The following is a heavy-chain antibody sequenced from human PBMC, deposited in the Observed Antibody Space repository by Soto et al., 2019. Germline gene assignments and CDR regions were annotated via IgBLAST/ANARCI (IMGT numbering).Heavy chain of an antibody. V-gene: IGHV1-18*01. CDR2: ISPYNGNT. CDR3: SREWDYYASRTYSNWFDP. CDR1: GYTFSSYG. J-gene: IGHJ5*02. D-gene: IGHD3-10*01. Sequence: QVQLVQSGAEVKKPGASVKVSCKASGYTFSSYGITWVRQAPGQGLEWMGWISPYNGNTNYAQKLQGRVTMTTDTSTSTAYMELRSLRYDDPAVYYCSREWDYYASRTYSNWFDPWGQGTLVTVSS.